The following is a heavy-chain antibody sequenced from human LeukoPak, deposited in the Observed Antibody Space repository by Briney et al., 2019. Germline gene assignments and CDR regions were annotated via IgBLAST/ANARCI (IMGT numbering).Heavy chain of an antibody. CDR3: ARDGSGSYYLSNYYMDV. J-gene: IGHJ6*03. CDR2: INHSGNT. D-gene: IGHD3-10*01. CDR1: GGSFSGFY. Sequence: SETLSLTCAVYGGSFSGFYWSWIRQPPGKGLEWIGEINHSGNTNYNPSLKSRVTISVDTSKNQFSLKLSSVTAADTAVYYCARDGSGSYYLSNYYMDVWGKGTTVTISS. V-gene: IGHV4-34*01.